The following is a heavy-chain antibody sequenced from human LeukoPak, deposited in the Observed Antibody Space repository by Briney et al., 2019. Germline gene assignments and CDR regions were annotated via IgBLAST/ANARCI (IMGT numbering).Heavy chain of an antibody. Sequence: PGESLKISCKGSGYTFTTCWIAWVRQMPGKGLEWMGIIYPGDSDPRYSPSFQGQVTISADKSISTAYLQWSSLEASDSAMYYCVRHGLGSSWFGFDYWGQGTLVTASS. CDR1: GYTFTTCW. CDR2: IYPGDSDP. J-gene: IGHJ4*02. CDR3: VRHGLGSSWFGFDY. D-gene: IGHD6-13*01. V-gene: IGHV5-51*01.